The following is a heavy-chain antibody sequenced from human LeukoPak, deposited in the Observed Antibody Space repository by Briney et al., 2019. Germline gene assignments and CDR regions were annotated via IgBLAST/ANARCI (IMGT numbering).Heavy chain of an antibody. D-gene: IGHD3-9*01. V-gene: IGHV4-34*01. CDR3: ASAHILTGFVDAFDI. CDR1: GGSFSGYY. CDR2: INHSGST. Sequence: SETLSLTCAVYGGSFSGYYWSWIRQPPGKGLEWIGEINHSGSTNYNPSLKSRVTISVDTSKNQFSLKLSSVTAADTAVYYCASAHILTGFVDAFDIWGQGTMVTVSS. J-gene: IGHJ3*02.